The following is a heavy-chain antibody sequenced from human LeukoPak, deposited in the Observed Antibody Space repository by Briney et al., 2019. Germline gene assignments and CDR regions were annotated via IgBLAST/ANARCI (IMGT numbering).Heavy chain of an antibody. CDR1: GYSFTSYW. D-gene: IGHD4-23*01. Sequence: GESLKVSCKGSGYSFTSYWLGWVRQMPGKGLEWMGIIYPGDSDTRYSPSFQGQVTISADKSISTAYLQWSSLKASDTAMYYCARRTTVVTPGAFDIWGQGTMVTVSS. J-gene: IGHJ3*02. CDR2: IYPGDSDT. V-gene: IGHV5-51*01. CDR3: ARRTTVVTPGAFDI.